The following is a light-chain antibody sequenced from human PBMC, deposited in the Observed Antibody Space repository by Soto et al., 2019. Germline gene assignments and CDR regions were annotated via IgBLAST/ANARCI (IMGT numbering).Light chain of an antibody. J-gene: IGLJ2*01. CDR3: AAWDDSLNGPL. CDR2: SDN. Sequence: QSVLTQPPSASGTPGQRVTISCSGSSSNVGSNFVNWYQHLPGTAPKLLIHSDNRRPSGVPDRFSGSKSGTSASLVISGLQSEDEADYYCAAWDDSLNGPLFGGGTKLTVL. CDR1: SSNVGSNF. V-gene: IGLV1-44*01.